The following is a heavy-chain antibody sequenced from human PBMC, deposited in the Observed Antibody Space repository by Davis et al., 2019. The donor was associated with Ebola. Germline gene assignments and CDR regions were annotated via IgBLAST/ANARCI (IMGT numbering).Heavy chain of an antibody. CDR2: IYYSGST. CDR3: ARGYCSGGSCYPGAFDI. J-gene: IGHJ3*02. D-gene: IGHD2-15*01. Sequence: PSETLSLTCTVSGGSVSSGSYYWSWIRQPPGKGLEWIGYIYYSGSTNYNPSLKSRVTISVDTSKNQFSLKLSSVTAADTAVYYCARGYCSGGSCYPGAFDIWGQGTMVTVSS. V-gene: IGHV4-61*01. CDR1: GGSVSSGSYY.